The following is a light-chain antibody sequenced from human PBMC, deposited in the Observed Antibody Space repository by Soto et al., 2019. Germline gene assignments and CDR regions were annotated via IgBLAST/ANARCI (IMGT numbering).Light chain of an antibody. CDR3: QQYDNLPLT. CDR2: DAS. V-gene: IGKV1-33*01. CDR1: QDISNY. Sequence: QLTQSLSSVSASVCESVTITCQASQDISNYLSCYQQKPGKAPKLLIYDASNLETGVPSRFSGSGSGTDFTFTISSLQPEDIATYYCQQYDNLPLTFGQGTRLEIK. J-gene: IGKJ5*01.